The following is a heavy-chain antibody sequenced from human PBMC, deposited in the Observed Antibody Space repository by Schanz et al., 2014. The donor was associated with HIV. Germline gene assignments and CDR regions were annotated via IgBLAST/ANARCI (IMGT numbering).Heavy chain of an antibody. J-gene: IGHJ4*02. CDR2: ASGNGGRT. CDR3: AKDPFEAATCGGFDR. D-gene: IGHD6-25*01. V-gene: IGHV3-23*01. Sequence: EVQLLESGGGLVQPGGSLSLSCAASGFTFNSYAMSWVRQAPGKGLEWVSGASGNGGRTYYAESVEGRLTISRDNNRNTLDLQMNSLRAEDTAVYYCAKDPFEAATCGGFDRWGQGTLVTVSS. CDR1: GFTFNSYA.